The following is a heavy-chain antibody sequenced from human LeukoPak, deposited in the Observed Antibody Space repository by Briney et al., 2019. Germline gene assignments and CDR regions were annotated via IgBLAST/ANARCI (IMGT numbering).Heavy chain of an antibody. CDR3: AKPYSSSWYYPAGYYFDY. Sequence: GGSLRLSCAASGLTFSSYGMHWVRQAPGKGLEWVAVISYDGSNKYYADSVKGRFTISRDNSKNTLYLRMNSLRAEDTAVYYCAKPYSSSWYYPAGYYFDYWGQGTLVTVSS. CDR2: ISYDGSNK. CDR1: GLTFSSYG. V-gene: IGHV3-30*18. D-gene: IGHD6-13*01. J-gene: IGHJ4*02.